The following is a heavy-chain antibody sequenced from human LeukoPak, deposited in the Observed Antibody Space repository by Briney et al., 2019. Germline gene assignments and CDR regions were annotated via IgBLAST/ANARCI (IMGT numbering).Heavy chain of an antibody. CDR2: INPNSGGT. CDR1: GYTFTGYY. CDR3: ARADIIGIAEYDAFDI. V-gene: IGHV1-2*02. Sequence: GASVKVSCKASGYTFTGYYMHWVRQAPGQGLEWMEWINPNSGGTNYAQKFQGRVTMTRDTSISTAYMELSRLRSDDTAVYYCARADIIGIAEYDAFDIWGQGTMVTVSS. D-gene: IGHD6-13*01. J-gene: IGHJ3*02.